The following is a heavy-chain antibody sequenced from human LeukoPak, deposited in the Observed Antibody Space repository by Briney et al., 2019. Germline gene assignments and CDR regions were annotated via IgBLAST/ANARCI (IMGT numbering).Heavy chain of an antibody. V-gene: IGHV3-48*03. Sequence: GGSLRLSCAASGFTFSTYEMTWVRQAPGKGLEWISYVSGSGTTRYYADSVRGRFTISRDNAKNSLYLQMNSLRAEDTAVYYCARDQPTYYYDSSGYSSAFDIWGQGTMVTVSS. J-gene: IGHJ3*02. CDR1: GFTFSTYE. CDR2: VSGSGTTR. D-gene: IGHD3-22*01. CDR3: ARDQPTYYYDSSGYSSAFDI.